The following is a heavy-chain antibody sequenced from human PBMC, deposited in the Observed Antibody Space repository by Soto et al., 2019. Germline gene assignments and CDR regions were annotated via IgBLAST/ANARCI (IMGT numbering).Heavy chain of an antibody. V-gene: IGHV4-59*12. CDR2: IYYSGST. J-gene: IGHJ4*02. D-gene: IGHD6-13*01. Sequence: SETLSLTCTVSGGSISSYYWSWIRQPPGKGLEWIGYIYYSGSTNYNPSLKSRVTISVDTSKNQFSLKLSSVTAADTAVYYCAGSRYSSSWYRGYFDYWGQGTLVTVSS. CDR3: AGSRYSSSWYRGYFDY. CDR1: GGSISSYY.